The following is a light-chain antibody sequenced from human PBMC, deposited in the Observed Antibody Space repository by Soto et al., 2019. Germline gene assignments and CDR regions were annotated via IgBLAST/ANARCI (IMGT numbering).Light chain of an antibody. CDR3: HQYYTDPT. Sequence: DIQMTQSPSTLSASVGDRVTITCRASQSISSWLAWYQQKQGKAPKLLIYKASTLDSGVPPRFSGSGSGTEFTLTISSLHPDDFATYYCHQYYTDPTFGQGTKVEIK. V-gene: IGKV1-5*03. CDR1: QSISSW. CDR2: KAS. J-gene: IGKJ1*01.